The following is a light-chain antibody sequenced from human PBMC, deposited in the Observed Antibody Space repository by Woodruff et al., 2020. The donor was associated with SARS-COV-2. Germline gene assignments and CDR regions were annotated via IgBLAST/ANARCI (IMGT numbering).Light chain of an antibody. V-gene: IGKV6-21*02. Sequence: TPKESVTITCRASQSIATYLHWYQHKPDQSPKLLIKYASQSISGVSSRFSGSGSGTDFTLTISSLQPEDFATYYCQQSYSTPYTFGQGTKLE. J-gene: IGKJ2*01. CDR2: YAS. CDR1: QSIATY. CDR3: QQSYSTPYT.